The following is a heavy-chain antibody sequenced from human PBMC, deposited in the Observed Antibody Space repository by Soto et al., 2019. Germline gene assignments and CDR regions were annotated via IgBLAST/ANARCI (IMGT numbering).Heavy chain of an antibody. CDR2: IYYSGST. J-gene: IGHJ5*02. CDR3: ARHRPLYSGYDLSGWFDP. CDR1: GGSISSSSYY. D-gene: IGHD5-12*01. V-gene: IGHV4-39*01. Sequence: PSETLSLTCTVSGGSISSSSYYWGWIRQPPGKGLEWIGSIYYSGSTYYNPSLKSRVTISVDTSKNQFSLKLSSVTAADTAVYYCARHRPLYSGYDLSGWFDPWGQGTLVTVSS.